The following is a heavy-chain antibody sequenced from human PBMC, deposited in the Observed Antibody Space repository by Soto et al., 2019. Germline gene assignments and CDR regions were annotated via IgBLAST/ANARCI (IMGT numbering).Heavy chain of an antibody. V-gene: IGHV3-72*01. J-gene: IGHJ2*01. D-gene: IGHD3-16*01. CDR3: ASPELASDALRDRYFDF. CDR1: GLTFSDHF. CDR2: VKTRSRGYAT. Sequence: EVQLVESGGGLVQPGGSLRLSCAASGLTFSDHFMDWVRQAPGKGLEWVARVKTRSRGYATQYAASVKGRFTVSRDDSESSFYLQMDTLKTDDTAVYYCASPELASDALRDRYFDFWGRGTLVTVSS.